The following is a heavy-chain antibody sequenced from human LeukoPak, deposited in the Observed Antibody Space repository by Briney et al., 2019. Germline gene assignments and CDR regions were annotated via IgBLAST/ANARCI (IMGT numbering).Heavy chain of an antibody. CDR1: GGYINNYY. D-gene: IGHD2-15*01. CDR2: IYTRGST. J-gene: IGHJ3*02. CDR3: ARGRYCSADICSGGDAFDI. Sequence: SETLSLTCTVSGGYINNYYWRWIRQPAGKGLEGIGRIYTRGSTNYNPSLTSRVTMSVDTSKNQFSLKLSSVTAADTAVYYCARGRYCSADICSGGDAFDIWGQGTMVSVSS. V-gene: IGHV4-4*07.